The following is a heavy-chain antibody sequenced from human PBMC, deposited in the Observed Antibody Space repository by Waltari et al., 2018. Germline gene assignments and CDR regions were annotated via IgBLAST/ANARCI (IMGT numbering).Heavy chain of an antibody. V-gene: IGHV1-24*01. CDR1: GYTLTELS. D-gene: IGHD2-2*01. Sequence: QVQLVQSGAEVKKPGASVKVSCKVSGYTLTELSMHWVRQAPGKGLEWMGGVDPEDGETIYAQNVQGRVTMTEDTSTDTAYMELSSLRSEDTAVYYCATRMQYQLLFRSNWFDPWGQGTLVTVSS. CDR2: VDPEDGET. J-gene: IGHJ5*02. CDR3: ATRMQYQLLFRSNWFDP.